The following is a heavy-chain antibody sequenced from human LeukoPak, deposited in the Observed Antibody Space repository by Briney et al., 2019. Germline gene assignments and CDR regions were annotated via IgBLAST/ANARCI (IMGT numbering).Heavy chain of an antibody. CDR2: ISAYNGNT. Sequence: ASVKVSCKASGYTFTSYGISWVRQAPGQGLEWMGWISAYNGNTNYAQKLQGRVTMTTDTSTSTAHMELRSLRSDDTAVYYCAYLGYCSGGSCLPTNYWGQGTLVTVSS. J-gene: IGHJ4*02. CDR1: GYTFTSYG. CDR3: AYLGYCSGGSCLPTNY. V-gene: IGHV1-18*04. D-gene: IGHD2-15*01.